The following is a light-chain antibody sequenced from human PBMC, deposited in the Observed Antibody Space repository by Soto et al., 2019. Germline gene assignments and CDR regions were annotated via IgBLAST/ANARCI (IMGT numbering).Light chain of an antibody. CDR3: SSYAGSNLVI. Sequence: QSVLTQPPSASGSPGQSVTITCTGTSSDVGSYNYVSWYQQYPGKAPKLMIYEVSKRPSGVPDRFSGSKSGNTASLTVSGLEAEDEADYYCSSYAGSNLVIFGGGTQLNVL. CDR1: SSDVGSYNY. CDR2: EVS. V-gene: IGLV2-8*01. J-gene: IGLJ2*01.